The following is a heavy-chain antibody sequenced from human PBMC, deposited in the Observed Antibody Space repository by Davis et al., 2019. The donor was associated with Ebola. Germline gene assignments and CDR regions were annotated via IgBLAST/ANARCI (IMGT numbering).Heavy chain of an antibody. D-gene: IGHD3-22*01. CDR3: ARGGFITKDAFDN. J-gene: IGHJ3*02. V-gene: IGHV3-30-3*01. Sequence: GESLKISCAASGFTFSSYAMHWVRQAPGKGLEWVAVISYDGSNKYYADSVKGRFTISRDNSKNTLYLQMNSLRAEDTAVYYCARGGFITKDAFDNWGQGTMVTVSS. CDR2: ISYDGSNK. CDR1: GFTFSSYA.